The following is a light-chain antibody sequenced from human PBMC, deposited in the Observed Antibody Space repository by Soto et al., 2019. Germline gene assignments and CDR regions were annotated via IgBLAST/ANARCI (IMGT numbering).Light chain of an antibody. CDR1: QNVGSF. Sequence: IQMTQSPSTLSGSVGDRVSLTCRAGQNVGSFVNWYQQKQGKXXRXXIYATSNLQSGVTSRISGSGSGTEFTITISSLQPEDFETYFCQQSYSAQYTFGQGTKVDIK. V-gene: IGKV1-39*01. CDR3: QQSYSAQYT. CDR2: ATS. J-gene: IGKJ2*01.